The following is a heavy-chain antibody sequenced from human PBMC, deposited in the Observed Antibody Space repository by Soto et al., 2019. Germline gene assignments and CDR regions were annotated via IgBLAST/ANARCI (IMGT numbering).Heavy chain of an antibody. CDR3: ARDSPPQLRTIVGVAERTPHLKFDP. Sequence: ASVKVSCKASGYTFTSYGISWVRQAPGQGLERMGWISAYNSNTHYAQKRQGRVTMTTDTSTSTAFMELRGLISDDTAVHYCARDSPPQLRTIVGVAERTPHLKFDPWGQGTLVTVSS. CDR2: ISAYNSNT. J-gene: IGHJ5*02. D-gene: IGHD3-3*01. CDR1: GYTFTSYG. V-gene: IGHV1-18*04.